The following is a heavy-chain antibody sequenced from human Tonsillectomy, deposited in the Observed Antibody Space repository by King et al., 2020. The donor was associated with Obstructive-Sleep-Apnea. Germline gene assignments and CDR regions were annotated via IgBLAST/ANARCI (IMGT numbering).Heavy chain of an antibody. D-gene: IGHD2-2*01. J-gene: IGHJ6*02. V-gene: IGHV4-39*07. CDR1: GGSISSSSYY. Sequence: QLQESGPGLVKPSETLSLTCTVSGGSISSSSYYWGWIRPPPGKGLEWIGSIYYSGSTYYNPSLKSRVTISVDTSKNQFSLKLSSVTAADTAVYYCAREHREYQLLGGFYYYYGMDVWGQGTTVTVSS. CDR2: IYYSGST. CDR3: AREHREYQLLGGFYYYYGMDV.